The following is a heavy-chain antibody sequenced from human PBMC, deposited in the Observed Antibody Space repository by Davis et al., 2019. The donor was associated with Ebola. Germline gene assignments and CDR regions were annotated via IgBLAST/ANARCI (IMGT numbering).Heavy chain of an antibody. V-gene: IGHV3-23*01. CDR1: GFTFSSYA. J-gene: IGHJ6*04. CDR2: ISTGGGVT. D-gene: IGHD3-3*01. CDR3: ARSGLSFGVVKYHYGMDV. Sequence: GGSLRFSCAASGFTFSSYAMSWVRQAPGKGLEWVSGISTGGGVTIYADSVKGRFTISRDNSKKTMYLQMNSLRAEDTAVYYCARSGLSFGVVKYHYGMDVWGKGTTVTVSS.